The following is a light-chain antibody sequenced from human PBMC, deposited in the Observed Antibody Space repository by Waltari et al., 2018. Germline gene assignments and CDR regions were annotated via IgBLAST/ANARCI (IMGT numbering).Light chain of an antibody. Sequence: QSALTQPRSVSGSLGQSVPISCTGTSSDVGGYNSVSWLQQDPGKAPKLLMFDVNKRPSDVSDRFSGSKSGNTASLTISGLQAEDEADYHCCSFAAGNTVIFGGGTKLTVL. CDR3: CSFAAGNTVI. CDR2: DVN. CDR1: SSDVGGYNS. V-gene: IGLV2-11*01. J-gene: IGLJ2*01.